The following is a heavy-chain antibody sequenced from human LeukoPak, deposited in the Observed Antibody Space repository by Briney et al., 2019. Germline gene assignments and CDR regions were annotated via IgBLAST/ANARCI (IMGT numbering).Heavy chain of an antibody. D-gene: IGHD4-23*01. CDR3: ARSSTVVPFDY. CDR2: IYHSGST. CDR1: GGSISSGGYY. J-gene: IGHJ4*02. Sequence: PSETLSPTCTVSGGSISSGGYYWSWIRQPRGKGLEWIGYIYHSGSTYYNPSLKSRVTISVDRSKNQFSLKLSSVTAADTAVYYCARSSTVVPFDYWGQGTLVTVSS. V-gene: IGHV4-30-2*01.